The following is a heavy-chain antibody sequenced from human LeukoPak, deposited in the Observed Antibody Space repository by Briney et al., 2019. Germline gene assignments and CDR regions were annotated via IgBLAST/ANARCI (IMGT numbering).Heavy chain of an antibody. CDR3: ARGGPDYSKILSWFDP. CDR1: GYTFTGYY. V-gene: IGHV1-2*02. D-gene: IGHD4-11*01. J-gene: IGHJ5*02. Sequence: ASVKVSCKASGYTFTGYYMHWVRQAPGQGLEWMGWINPNSGGTNYAQKFQGRVTMTRDTSISTAYMELSRLRSDDTAVYYCARGGPDYSKILSWFDPWGQGTLVTVSS. CDR2: INPNSGGT.